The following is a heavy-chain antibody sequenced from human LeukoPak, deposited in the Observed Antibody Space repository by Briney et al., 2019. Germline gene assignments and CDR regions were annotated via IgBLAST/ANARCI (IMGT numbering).Heavy chain of an antibody. CDR3: AKTFVANSAYDSPFDY. CDR2: VRGSGTDT. Sequence: PGGSLRLSCAASGYTFSTYAMSWGRQAPGKGLEWVSAVRGSGTDTYYADSVKGRFTISRDNSKNTLYLQMNSLRAEDTAIYYCAKTFVANSAYDSPFDYWGQGTLVTVSS. CDR1: GYTFSTYA. J-gene: IGHJ4*02. V-gene: IGHV3-23*01. D-gene: IGHD5-12*01.